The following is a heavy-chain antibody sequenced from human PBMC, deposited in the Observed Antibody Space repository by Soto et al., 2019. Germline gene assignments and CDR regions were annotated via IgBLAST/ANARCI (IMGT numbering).Heavy chain of an antibody. CDR2: ISYSGST. CDR3: ARAPYDTFDY. J-gene: IGHJ4*02. Sequence: SENLSLTCTVSGGSMSSGAYYWTWIRLPPGKGLEWMGYISYSGSTYYKPSLKSRVTISGDTSKQQFSLRVSSVTAADTAVYYCARAPYDTFDYWGQGTLVTVSS. CDR1: GGSMSSGAYY. V-gene: IGHV4-30-4*01. D-gene: IGHD3-22*01.